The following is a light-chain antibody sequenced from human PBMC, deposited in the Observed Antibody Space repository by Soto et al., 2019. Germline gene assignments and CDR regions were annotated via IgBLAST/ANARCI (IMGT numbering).Light chain of an antibody. V-gene: IGLV2-14*01. J-gene: IGLJ1*01. Sequence: QSALTRPASVSGSPGQSVAISCTGTSSDVAAYNFVSWYQQHPGKAPKLMVFDVSNRPSGVSNRFSGSKSGNTASLTISGLQAEDEADYYCSSYTSGGNYVFGTGTKLTVL. CDR3: SSYTSGGNYV. CDR2: DVS. CDR1: SSDVAAYNF.